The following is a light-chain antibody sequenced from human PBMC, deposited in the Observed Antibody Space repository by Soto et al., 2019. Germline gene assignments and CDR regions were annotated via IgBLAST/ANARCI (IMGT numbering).Light chain of an antibody. CDR1: QSINNL. V-gene: IGKV1-5*03. CDR3: QQYNSYPWT. Sequence: DIPMTQSPSTVSASVGDRVTITCRASQSINNLLAWYQQKPGKAPNLLIYEASSLESGVPSRFSGSGSGTEFSLTISSLQPDDFASYYCQQYNSYPWTFGQGTKVEIK. CDR2: EAS. J-gene: IGKJ1*01.